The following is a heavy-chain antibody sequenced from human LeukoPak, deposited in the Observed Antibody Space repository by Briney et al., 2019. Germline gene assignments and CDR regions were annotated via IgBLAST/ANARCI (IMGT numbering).Heavy chain of an antibody. D-gene: IGHD3-3*01. Sequence: GGSLRLSCAASGFTFSSCAMSWVRQAPGKGLEWVSAISGSGGSTYYADSVKGRFTISRDNSKNTLYLQMNSLRAEDTAVYYCAKSRRITIFGVVITDYYYYGMDVWGQGTTVTVSS. CDR1: GFTFSSCA. CDR3: AKSRRITIFGVVITDYYYYGMDV. V-gene: IGHV3-23*01. CDR2: ISGSGGST. J-gene: IGHJ6*02.